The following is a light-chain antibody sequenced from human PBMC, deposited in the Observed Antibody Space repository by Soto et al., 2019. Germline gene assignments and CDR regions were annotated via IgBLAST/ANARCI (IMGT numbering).Light chain of an antibody. V-gene: IGKV1-5*03. J-gene: IGKJ1*01. Sequence: DIHMTQSPSTLSASVVYRVSITCRASQNINSWLAWYQQKPGKAPKLLIYEASSLEKGVPARFGGSGSGTEFTLTISSLQPDDFATYYCQQYNVYSWTFGQGTKV. CDR3: QQYNVYSWT. CDR1: QNINSW. CDR2: EAS.